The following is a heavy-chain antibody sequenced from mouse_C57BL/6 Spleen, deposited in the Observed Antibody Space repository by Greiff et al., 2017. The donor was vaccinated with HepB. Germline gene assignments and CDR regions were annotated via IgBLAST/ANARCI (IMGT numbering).Heavy chain of an antibody. CDR3: ARNHYYGSRGGYFDV. Sequence: EVKLMESGPGLVKPSQSLSLTCSVTGYSITSGYYWNWIRQFPGNKLEWMGYISYDGSNNYNPSLKNRISITRDTSKNQFFLKLNSVTTEDTATYYCARNHYYGSRGGYFDVWGTGTTVTVSS. J-gene: IGHJ1*03. CDR1: GYSITSGYY. D-gene: IGHD1-1*01. V-gene: IGHV3-6*01. CDR2: ISYDGSN.